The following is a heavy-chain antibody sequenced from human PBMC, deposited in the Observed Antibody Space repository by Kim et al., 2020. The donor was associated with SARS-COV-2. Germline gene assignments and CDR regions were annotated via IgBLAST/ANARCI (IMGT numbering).Heavy chain of an antibody. CDR3: AKRGDIGGWPYYFDY. D-gene: IGHD6-19*01. V-gene: IGHV3-23*01. J-gene: IGHJ4*01. CDR2: ISGSGDNT. CDR1: GFTFRNYA. Sequence: GGSLRLSCAASGFTFRNYAMSWVRQAPGKGLEWVSTISGSGDNTYYADPVKGRFTISRDNSKNTAYLQMNSLRAEDTALYYCAKRGDIGGWPYYFDYWG.